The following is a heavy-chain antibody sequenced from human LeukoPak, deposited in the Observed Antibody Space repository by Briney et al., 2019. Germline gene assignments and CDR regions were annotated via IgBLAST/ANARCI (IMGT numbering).Heavy chain of an antibody. CDR3: ARDLRYFDWLLPGNAFDI. V-gene: IGHV4-38-2*02. D-gene: IGHD3-9*01. J-gene: IGHJ3*02. Sequence: SETLSLTCTVSGYSISSGYYWGWIRQPPGKWLEWIGSIYHSGSTYYNPSLKSRATISVDTSKNQFSLKLSSVTAADTAVYYCARDLRYFDWLLPGNAFDIWGQGTMVTVSS. CDR1: GYSISSGYY. CDR2: IYHSGST.